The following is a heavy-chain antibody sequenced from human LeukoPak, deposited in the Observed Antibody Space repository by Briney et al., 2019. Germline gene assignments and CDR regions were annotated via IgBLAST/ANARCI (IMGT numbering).Heavy chain of an antibody. CDR1: GFTFSAYG. CDR3: VKDEFGCSGGRCYSGPPYYFGS. V-gene: IGHV3-23*01. Sequence: GGSLRLSCAASGFTFSAYGMTWVRQAPGKGLEWVSGISGSGGNTYYADSVKGRFTISRDNSNHPLYLQMNSLRAEDTAVFYCVKDEFGCSGGRCYSGPPYYFGSWGQGSLVTVSS. D-gene: IGHD2-15*01. CDR2: ISGSGGNT. J-gene: IGHJ4*02.